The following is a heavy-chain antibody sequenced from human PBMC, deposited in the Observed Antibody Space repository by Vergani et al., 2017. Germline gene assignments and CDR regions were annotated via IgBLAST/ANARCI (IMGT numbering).Heavy chain of an antibody. CDR1: GGSISSSSYY. CDR3: AREGTTGSYPDACDI. CDR2: IYYSGST. Sequence: QLQLQESGPGLVKPSETLSLTCTVSGGSISSSSYYWGWIRQPPGKGLEWIGSIYYSGSTYYNPSLKSRVTISVDTSKNQFSLKLSSVTAADTAVYYCAREGTTGSYPDACDIWGQGTMVTVSS. V-gene: IGHV4-39*07. D-gene: IGHD1-26*01. J-gene: IGHJ3*02.